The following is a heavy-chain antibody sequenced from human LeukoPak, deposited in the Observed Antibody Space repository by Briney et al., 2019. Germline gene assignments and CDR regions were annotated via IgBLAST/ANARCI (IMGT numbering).Heavy chain of an antibody. CDR2: ISYDGSNK. V-gene: IGHV3-30-3*01. J-gene: IGHJ4*02. Sequence: GGSLRLSCAASGFTFSSYAMHWVRQAPGKGLEWVAVISYDGSNKYYADSVKGRFTISRDNSKNTLYLQMNGLRAEDTAVYYCASEVGVPFDYWGQGTLVPVSS. CDR1: GFTFSSYA. CDR3: ASEVGVPFDY. D-gene: IGHD3-10*01.